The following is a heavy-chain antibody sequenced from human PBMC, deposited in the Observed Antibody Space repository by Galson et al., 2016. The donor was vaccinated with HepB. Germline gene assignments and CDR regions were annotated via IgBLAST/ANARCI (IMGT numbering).Heavy chain of an antibody. V-gene: IGHV5-51*01. Sequence: QSGAEVKKPGESLKISCQGLGYTFSSSWIGWVRQTPEKRLEWVANIYPGDSETRYSPSFQGQVTVSADKSINTAYLQWNTLRTSDTAIYFCVRNSDYFDNWGQGTLGTVSA. CDR3: VRNSDYFDN. D-gene: IGHD1/OR15-1a*01. CDR1: GYTFSSSW. CDR2: IYPGDSET. J-gene: IGHJ4*02.